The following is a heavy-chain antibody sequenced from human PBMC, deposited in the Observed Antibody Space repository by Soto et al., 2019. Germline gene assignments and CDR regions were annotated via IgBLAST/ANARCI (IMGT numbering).Heavy chain of an antibody. V-gene: IGHV1-69*13. CDR2: IIPIFGTA. J-gene: IGHJ6*02. CDR1: GGTFSSYA. Sequence: GASVKVSCKASGGTFSSYAISWVRQAPGQGLEWMGGIIPIFGTANYAQKFQGRVTITADESTSTAYMELSSLRSEDTAVYYCARELLTMVRGVITPYYYGMDVWGQGTTVTVSS. D-gene: IGHD3-10*01. CDR3: ARELLTMVRGVITPYYYGMDV.